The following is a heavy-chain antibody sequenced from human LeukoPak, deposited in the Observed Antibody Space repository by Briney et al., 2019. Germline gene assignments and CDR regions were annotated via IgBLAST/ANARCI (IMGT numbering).Heavy chain of an antibody. CDR2: ISYDGSNK. D-gene: IGHD3-22*01. Sequence: GGSLRLSCAASGFTFSSYAMHWVRQAPGKGLEWVAVISYDGSNKYYADSMKGRFTISRDNSKNTLYLQMNSLRAEDTAVYYCAGDRGIDYYDSSGYSNWGQGTLVTVSS. V-gene: IGHV3-30-3*01. J-gene: IGHJ4*02. CDR1: GFTFSSYA. CDR3: AGDRGIDYYDSSGYSN.